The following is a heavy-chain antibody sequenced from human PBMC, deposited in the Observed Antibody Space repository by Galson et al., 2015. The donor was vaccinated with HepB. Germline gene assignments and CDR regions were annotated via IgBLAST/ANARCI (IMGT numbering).Heavy chain of an antibody. CDR3: ARGYGDYSNWYFDL. V-gene: IGHV1-8*01. CDR2: MNPNSGNT. J-gene: IGHJ2*01. Sequence: SCKASGYTFTSYDINWVRQATGQGLEWMGWMNPNSGNTGYAQKFQGRVTMTRNTSISTAYMELSSLRSEDTAVYYCARGYGDYSNWYFDLWGRGTLVTVSS. CDR1: GYTFTSYD. D-gene: IGHD4-17*01.